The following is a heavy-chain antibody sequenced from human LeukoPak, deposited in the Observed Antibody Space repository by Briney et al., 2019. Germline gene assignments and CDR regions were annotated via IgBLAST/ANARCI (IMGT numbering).Heavy chain of an antibody. D-gene: IGHD2-2*01. CDR2: IYHSGST. CDR3: ASYEYQLLRVFDY. J-gene: IGHJ4*02. V-gene: IGHV4-4*02. Sequence: SGTLSLTCAVSGGSISSSNWWSWVRQPPGKGLEWIGEIYHSGSTNYNPSLKSRVTISVDKSKNQFSLKLSSVTAADTAVYYCASYEYQLLRVFDYWGQGTLVTVSS. CDR1: GGSISSSNW.